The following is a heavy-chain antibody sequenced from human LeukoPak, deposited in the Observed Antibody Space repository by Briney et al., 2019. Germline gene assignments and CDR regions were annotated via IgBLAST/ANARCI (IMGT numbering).Heavy chain of an antibody. CDR3: ARVGGITMIVVLIGDAFDI. Sequence: SETLSLTCFVSGYPINIDYSWGWIRQSPGKGLEWIGVISPKGITYYNPSLRGRVSISPDTSKNQFSLRLSSMTATDTAMYYCARVGGITMIVVLIGDAFDIWGQGTMVTVSS. D-gene: IGHD3-22*01. CDR2: ISPKGIT. V-gene: IGHV4-38-2*02. CDR1: GYPINIDYS. J-gene: IGHJ3*02.